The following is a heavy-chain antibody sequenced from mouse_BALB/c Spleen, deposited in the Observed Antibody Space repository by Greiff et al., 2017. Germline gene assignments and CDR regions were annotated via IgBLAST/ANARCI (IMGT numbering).Heavy chain of an antibody. J-gene: IGHJ2*01. CDR1: GYTFSSYW. V-gene: IGHV1-9*01. Sequence: QVQLQQSGAELMKPGASVKISCKATGYTFSSYWIEWVKQRPGHGLEWIGEILPGSGSTNYNEKFKGKATFTADTSSNTAYMQLSSLTSEDAAVYYCARLRYDRRFDYWGQGTTLTVSS. CDR3: ARLRYDRRFDY. D-gene: IGHD2-14*01. CDR2: ILPGSGST.